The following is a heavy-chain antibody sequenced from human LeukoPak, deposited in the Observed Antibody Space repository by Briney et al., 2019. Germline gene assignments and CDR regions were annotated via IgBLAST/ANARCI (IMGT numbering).Heavy chain of an antibody. CDR1: GFTFDDYT. J-gene: IGHJ4*02. D-gene: IGHD1-26*01. CDR2: IAWNGGST. CDR3: AKGAFSGSTKGSFDY. Sequence: GGSLRLSCAASGFTFDDYTMHWVRQAPGKGLEWVSLIAWNGGSTYYADSVKGRFTISRDNSKNSLYLQVNSLRTEDTALYYCAKGAFSGSTKGSFDYWGQGTLVTVSS. V-gene: IGHV3-43*01.